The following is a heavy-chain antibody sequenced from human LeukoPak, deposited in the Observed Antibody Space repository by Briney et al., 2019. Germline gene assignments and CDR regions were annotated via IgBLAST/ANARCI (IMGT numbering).Heavy chain of an antibody. J-gene: IGHJ4*02. CDR3: AKDIGYGDYGGFDY. CDR2: ISGRGGST. V-gene: IGHV3-23*01. D-gene: IGHD4-17*01. Sequence: GGSLRLSCAASGFTFSSYAMSWVRQAPGKGLEWGSPISGRGGSTYYADSVKGRFTISRDNSKNTLYLQMNSLRAEDTAVYYCAKDIGYGDYGGFDYWGQGTLVTVSS. CDR1: GFTFSSYA.